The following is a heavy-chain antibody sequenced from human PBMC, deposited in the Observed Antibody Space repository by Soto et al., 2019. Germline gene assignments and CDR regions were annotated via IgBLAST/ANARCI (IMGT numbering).Heavy chain of an antibody. CDR3: AKKGPCSGGSSPPLNYSYYMDV. CDR2: ISGSVPRT. CDR1: GFTFSSYA. D-gene: IGHD2-15*01. Sequence: EVQLLESGGGLVQPGGSLRLSCAASGFTFSSYAMSWVRQAPGKGLEWVSVISGSVPRTYYADSVKGRFTISRDNSKNTLYLQMNSLRAGDTTAHYCAKKGPCSGGSSPPLNYSYYMDVWGKGTRVTVSS. J-gene: IGHJ6*03. V-gene: IGHV3-23*01.